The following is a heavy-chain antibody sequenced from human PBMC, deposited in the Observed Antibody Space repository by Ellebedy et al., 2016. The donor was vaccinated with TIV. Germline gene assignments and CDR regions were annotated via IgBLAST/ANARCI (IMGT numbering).Heavy chain of an antibody. J-gene: IGHJ5*02. CDR2: VYHSGHT. D-gene: IGHD2/OR15-2a*01. CDR1: GGSINSDNY. V-gene: IGHV4-4*02. Sequence: MPSETLSLTCGVSGGSINSDNYWSWVRQSPGRGLEWIGEVYHSGHTNYNPSLRSRVSISVDKSKSQFSLRLRSMTAADTAVYYCAREWTRGGGYFASWFDPWGQGTPVTVSS. CDR3: AREWTRGGGYFASWFDP.